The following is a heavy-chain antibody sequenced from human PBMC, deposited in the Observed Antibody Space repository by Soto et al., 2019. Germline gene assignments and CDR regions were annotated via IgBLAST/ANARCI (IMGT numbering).Heavy chain of an antibody. D-gene: IGHD3-3*01. Sequence: LSLTCTVSGGSISSYYWSWIRQPPGKGLEWIGYIYYSGSTNYNPSLKSRVTISVDTSKNQFSLKLCSVSAADTAVYYCARGSFLEWLLVFDYWGQGTLVTVSS. J-gene: IGHJ4*02. CDR1: GGSISSYY. CDR3: ARGSFLEWLLVFDY. CDR2: IYYSGST. V-gene: IGHV4-59*01.